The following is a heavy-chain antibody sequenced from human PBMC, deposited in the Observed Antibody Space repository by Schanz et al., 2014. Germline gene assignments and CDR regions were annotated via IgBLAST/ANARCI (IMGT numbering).Heavy chain of an antibody. V-gene: IGHV3-53*01. CDR2: MYINSGST. CDR3: ARDGGRDGYNLAFDV. Sequence: EVQLVESGGGLIQPGGSLRLSCAVSGFTVNTNYMSWVRQAPGKGLEWISSMYINSGSTQYADSVKGRFIISRDSSKTPLLLQMNSLRAEDTALYFCARDGGRDGYNLAFDVWGQGTLVTVSS. D-gene: IGHD5-12*01. J-gene: IGHJ3*01. CDR1: GFTVNTNY.